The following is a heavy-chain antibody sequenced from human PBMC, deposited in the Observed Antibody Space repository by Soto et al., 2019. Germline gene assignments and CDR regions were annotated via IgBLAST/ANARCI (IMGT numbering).Heavy chain of an antibody. Sequence: QVQLVQSGAEVKKPGASVKVSCKASGYTFTSYGISWVRQAPGQGLEWMGWISAYNGNTNYAQKLQGRVTMTTDTSTSTAYMELRSLRSDDTAVYYCARARVKLRYFDLTNAKGCFDYWGQGTLVTVSS. V-gene: IGHV1-18*01. J-gene: IGHJ4*02. D-gene: IGHD3-9*01. CDR2: ISAYNGNT. CDR1: GYTFTSYG. CDR3: ARARVKLRYFDLTNAKGCFDY.